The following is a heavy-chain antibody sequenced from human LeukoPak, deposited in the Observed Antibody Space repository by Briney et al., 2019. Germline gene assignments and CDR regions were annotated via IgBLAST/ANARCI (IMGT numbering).Heavy chain of an antibody. V-gene: IGHV1-69*05. CDR2: IIPIFGTA. J-gene: IGHJ4*02. CDR3: AGSGDYFDY. Sequence: PRASVKVSCKASGGTFSSYAISWVRQAPGQGLEWMGRIIPIFGTANYAQKFQGRVTITTDESTSIAYMELSSLRSEDTAVYYCAGSGDYFDYWGQGTLVTVSS. CDR1: GGTFSSYA. D-gene: IGHD2-15*01.